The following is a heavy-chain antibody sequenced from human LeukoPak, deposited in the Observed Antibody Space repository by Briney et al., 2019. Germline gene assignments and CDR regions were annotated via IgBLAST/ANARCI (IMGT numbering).Heavy chain of an antibody. CDR3: ARVEDSGYDYWFDP. V-gene: IGHV1-69*04. CDR2: IIPILGIA. Sequence: ASVKVSCKASGGTFSSYAISWVRQAPGQGLEWMGRIIPILGIANYAQKFQARVTITADKSTSTAYMELSSLRSEDTAVYYCARVEDSGYDYWFDPWGQGTLVTVSS. D-gene: IGHD5-12*01. CDR1: GGTFSSYA. J-gene: IGHJ5*02.